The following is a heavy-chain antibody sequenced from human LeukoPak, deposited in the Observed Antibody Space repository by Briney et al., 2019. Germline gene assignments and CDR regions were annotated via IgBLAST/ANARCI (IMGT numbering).Heavy chain of an antibody. D-gene: IGHD4-17*01. Sequence: GVYLRLSCAASGFTLSSHGMHWVRQAPGKGLEWVAFSSHDGTNRYYADSMRGRFTISRDNSKNTLFLQMSSLEPEDTAVYYCAKGATVTGYYLDLWGQGTLVIISS. CDR2: SSHDGTNR. V-gene: IGHV3-30*18. CDR1: GFTLSSHG. CDR3: AKGATVTGYYLDL. J-gene: IGHJ4*02.